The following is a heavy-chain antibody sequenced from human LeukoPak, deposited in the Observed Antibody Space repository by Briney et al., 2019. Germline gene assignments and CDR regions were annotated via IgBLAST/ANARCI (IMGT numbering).Heavy chain of an antibody. CDR3: ARALGSVVVMSMDSFDI. D-gene: IGHD3-22*01. J-gene: IGHJ3*02. CDR1: GGTFSSYA. CDR2: IIPIFGTA. V-gene: IGHV1-69*06. Sequence: ASVKVSCKASGGTFSSYAISWVRQAPGQGLEWMGGIIPIFGTANYAQKFQGRVTITADKSTSTAYMELSSLRSEDTAVYYCARALGSVVVMSMDSFDIWGQGTMVTVSS.